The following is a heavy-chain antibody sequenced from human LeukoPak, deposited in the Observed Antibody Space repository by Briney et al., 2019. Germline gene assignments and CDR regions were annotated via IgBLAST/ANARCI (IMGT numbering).Heavy chain of an antibody. D-gene: IGHD3-10*01. CDR2: VNQDGSEK. CDR3: SKSYSGNYFWFDP. Sequence: GGSLRLSCAASGFTFSSYAMSWVRQAPGKGLEWVANVNQDGSEKYYEESVKGRFTISRDNAKNSLYLQMNSLRAEDTAMYYCSKSYSGNYFWFDPWGQGTLVTVSS. CDR1: GFTFSSYA. J-gene: IGHJ5*02. V-gene: IGHV3-7*03.